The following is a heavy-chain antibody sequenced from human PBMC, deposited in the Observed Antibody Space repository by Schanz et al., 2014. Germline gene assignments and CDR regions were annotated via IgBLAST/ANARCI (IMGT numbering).Heavy chain of an antibody. V-gene: IGHV3-30-3*01. CDR2: ISHDGHRG. Sequence: VQLLESGGGVVQPGRSLRLSCAASGFTFHTYDMHWVRQAPGKGLEWVAQISHDGHRGFYADSVKGRFTVSRDNNWKRLSLQMNRLRSDNTAIYQDTKENGSACYPAVTCYIDVWGKGTTVTVSS. CDR3: TKENGSACYPAVTCYIDV. J-gene: IGHJ6*04. CDR1: GFTFHTYD. D-gene: IGHD6-19*01.